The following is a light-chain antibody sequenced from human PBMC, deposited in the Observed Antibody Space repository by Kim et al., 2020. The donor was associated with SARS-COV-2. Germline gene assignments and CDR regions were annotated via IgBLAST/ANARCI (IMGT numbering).Light chain of an antibody. CDR1: SSNIGKNY. CDR2: DNN. Sequence: EKDTISCSGSSSNIGKNYVSWYQRLPGTAPKLLIYDNNKRPSGIPDRFSGSKSGTSATLGITGLQTGDEGDYYCGTWDSSLSAGVFGGGTQLTVL. CDR3: GTWDSSLSAGV. J-gene: IGLJ3*02. V-gene: IGLV1-51*01.